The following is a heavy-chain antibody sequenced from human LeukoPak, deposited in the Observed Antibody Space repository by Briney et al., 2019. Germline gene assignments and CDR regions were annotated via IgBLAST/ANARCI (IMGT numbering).Heavy chain of an antibody. CDR3: ARGPPRGKYYYMDV. D-gene: IGHD1-1*01. CDR2: IGTASDT. V-gene: IGHV3-13*01. CDR1: GFTFSSFD. J-gene: IGHJ6*03. Sequence: PGGSLRLSCAASGFTFSSFDMPWVRQPTGQGLEWVSTIGTASDTYYPGSVEGRFTLSRDNGKNSLYLQMNSLTAGDTAVYYCARGPPRGKYYYMDVWGKGTTVTVSS.